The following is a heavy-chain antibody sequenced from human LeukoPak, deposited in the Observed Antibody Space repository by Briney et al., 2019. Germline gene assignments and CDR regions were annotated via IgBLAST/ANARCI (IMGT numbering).Heavy chain of an antibody. CDR1: GFTFSSYS. Sequence: GGSLRLSCAASGFTFSSYSMNWVRQAPGKGLEWVSSISSSSSYIYYADSVKGRFTISRDNAKNSLYLQMNSLRAEDTAVYYCARDPDPRRTFGQLDYWGRGTLVTVSS. CDR3: ARDPDPRRTFGQLDY. J-gene: IGHJ4*02. V-gene: IGHV3-21*01. D-gene: IGHD3/OR15-3a*01. CDR2: ISSSSSYI.